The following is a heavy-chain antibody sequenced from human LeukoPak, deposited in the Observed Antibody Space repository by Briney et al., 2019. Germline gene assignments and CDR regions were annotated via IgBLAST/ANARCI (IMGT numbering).Heavy chain of an antibody. D-gene: IGHD7-27*01. V-gene: IGHV3-23*01. CDR3: TKDPPFTGGVYSAY. CDR1: GFTFSSYA. Sequence: GGSLRLSCAASGFTFSSYAMSWVRQAPGKGLEWVSVISGNGGTTDYAAPVKGRFTISRDDSKNTLYLQMSSLKTEDTAVYYCTKDPPFTGGVYSAYWGQGTLVTVSS. CDR2: ISGNGGTT. J-gene: IGHJ4*02.